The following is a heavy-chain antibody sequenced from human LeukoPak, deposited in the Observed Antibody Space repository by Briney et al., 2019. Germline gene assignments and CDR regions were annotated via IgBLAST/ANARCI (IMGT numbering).Heavy chain of an antibody. J-gene: IGHJ4*02. Sequence: PGETLSLTCTVSGVSISSYYWSWIRQPPGKGLEGMGYIYYSGSTNYNPSLKSRVTISVDTSKNQFSLKLSSVTAADTAVYYCARVEDSSGWYYYFDYWGQGTLVTVSS. V-gene: IGHV4-59*13. CDR2: IYYSGST. CDR1: GVSISSYY. D-gene: IGHD6-19*01. CDR3: ARVEDSSGWYYYFDY.